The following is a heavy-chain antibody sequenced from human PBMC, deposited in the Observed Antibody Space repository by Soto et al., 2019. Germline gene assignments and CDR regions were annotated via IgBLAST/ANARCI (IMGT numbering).Heavy chain of an antibody. D-gene: IGHD6-19*01. J-gene: IGHJ5*01. CDR3: ARLYHSSDWTDS. CDR1: GGTRSHSY. V-gene: IGHV4-59*08. Sequence: PSPPLSLACTVSGGTRSHSYWSWLRRSPGKGLEWIGYIHYGGATTYNPSLKSRVTISLGTPKKHLYLNLRSVTAADTAVYFCARLYHSSDWTDS. CDR2: IHYGGAT.